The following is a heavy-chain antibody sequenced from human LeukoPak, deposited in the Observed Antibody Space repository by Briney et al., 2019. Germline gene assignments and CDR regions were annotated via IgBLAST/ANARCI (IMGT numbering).Heavy chain of an antibody. V-gene: IGHV5-51*01. J-gene: IGHJ6*03. Sequence: GESLKISCQGSGYKFTNYWIAWVRQMPGKGLEWMGSIYPDDSDTRYSPSFQGQVIISADRSSSSAYLQWSSLKASDTAMYFCARGGNYDYYYYFMDVWGKGTTVTASS. CDR2: IYPDDSDT. CDR1: GYKFTNYW. D-gene: IGHD3-16*01. CDR3: ARGGNYDYYYYFMDV.